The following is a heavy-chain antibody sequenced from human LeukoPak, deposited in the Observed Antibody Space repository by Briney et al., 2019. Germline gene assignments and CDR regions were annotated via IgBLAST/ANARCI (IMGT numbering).Heavy chain of an antibody. Sequence: GGSLRLSCAASGFTFSNSWMNWVRQAPGKGLVWVSRINTDGSITSYADSVKGRFTISRDNAKNTLYLQMNSLRAEDAAVYYCARAEGYCGSDCYSPFGDWGQGTLVTVSS. J-gene: IGHJ4*02. CDR3: ARAEGYCGSDCYSPFGD. D-gene: IGHD2-21*02. V-gene: IGHV3-74*01. CDR2: INTDGSIT. CDR1: GFTFSNSW.